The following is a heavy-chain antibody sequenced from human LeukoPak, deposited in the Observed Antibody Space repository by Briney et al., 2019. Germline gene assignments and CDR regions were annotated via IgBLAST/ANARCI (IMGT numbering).Heavy chain of an antibody. CDR1: GGTFSSYA. D-gene: IGHD3-22*01. Sequence: KVSCKASGGTFSSYAISWVRQAPGQGLEWMGGIIPIFGTANYAQKFQGRVTITTDESTSTAYMELSSLRSEDTAVYYCARSAPLRFTTTYYYDSSGYYSDYWGQGTLVTVSS. J-gene: IGHJ4*02. V-gene: IGHV1-69*05. CDR3: ARSAPLRFTTTYYYDSSGYYSDY. CDR2: IIPIFGTA.